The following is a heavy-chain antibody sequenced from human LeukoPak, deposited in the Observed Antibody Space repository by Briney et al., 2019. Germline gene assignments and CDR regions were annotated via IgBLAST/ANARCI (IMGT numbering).Heavy chain of an antibody. D-gene: IGHD3-10*02. CDR2: ISSSGSTI. CDR1: GFTFSSYE. CDR3: AELGITMIGGV. Sequence: GGSLRLSCAASGFTFSSYEMNWVRQAPGQGMEWVSYISSSGSTIYYADSVRGRFTISRDNAKNSLYLQMNSLRAEDTAVYYCAELGITMIGGVWGKGTAVTISS. J-gene: IGHJ6*04. V-gene: IGHV3-48*03.